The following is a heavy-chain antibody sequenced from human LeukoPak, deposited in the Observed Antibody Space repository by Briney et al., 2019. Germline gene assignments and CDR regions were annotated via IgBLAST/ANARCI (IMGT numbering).Heavy chain of an antibody. CDR1: GFTFSSYS. CDR3: ARDGNTEFDY. D-gene: IGHD1-1*01. J-gene: IGHJ4*02. CDR2: ISSSSSYI. Sequence: GGSLRLSCAASGFTFSSYSMNWVRQAPGKGLEWVSSISSSSSYIYYADSVKGRFTISRDNAKNSLYLKMNSLRAEDTAVYYCARDGNTEFDYWGQGTLVTVSS. V-gene: IGHV3-21*01.